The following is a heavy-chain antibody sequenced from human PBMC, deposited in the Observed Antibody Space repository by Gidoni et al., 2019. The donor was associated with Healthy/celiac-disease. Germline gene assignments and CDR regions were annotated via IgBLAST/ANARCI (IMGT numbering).Heavy chain of an antibody. D-gene: IGHD2-2*02. CDR3: ARDGATAILEDAFDI. CDR1: GFTFVSYA. V-gene: IGHV3-30*04. J-gene: IGHJ3*02. CDR2: ISYDGSNK. Sequence: QVQLVESGGGVVQPGRSVRLSCAASGFTFVSYAMHWVRQAPGKGLEGVAVISYDGSNKYYADSVKGRFTIARDNSKNTLYLQMNSLRAEDTAVYYCARDGATAILEDAFDIWGQGTMVTVSS.